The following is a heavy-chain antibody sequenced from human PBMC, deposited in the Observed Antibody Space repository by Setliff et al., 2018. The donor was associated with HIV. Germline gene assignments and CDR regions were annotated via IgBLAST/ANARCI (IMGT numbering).Heavy chain of an antibody. V-gene: IGHV1-69*13. D-gene: IGHD1-26*01. Sequence: ASVKVSCKTSGGSFSSFALSWVRQAPGQGLEWMGGIIPVFGTTNYALKFQDRLTITADESTSTAYMELRDLRPEDTAVYFCASPRSAGTYQGAFYYFLHVWGKGTTVTVS. CDR2: IIPVFGTT. CDR1: GGSFSSFA. J-gene: IGHJ6*03. CDR3: ASPRSAGTYQGAFYYFLHV.